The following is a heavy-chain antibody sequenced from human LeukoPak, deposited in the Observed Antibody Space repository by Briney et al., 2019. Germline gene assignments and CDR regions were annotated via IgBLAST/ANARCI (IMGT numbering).Heavy chain of an antibody. V-gene: IGHV3-48*01. Sequence: PGGSLRLSCAASGFTFSSHSMNWVRQAPGKGLEWVSYISSSSSTIYYADSVKGRFTISRDNAKNSLYLQMNSLRAEDTAVYYCARHAFASGWTSDAFDIWGQGTMVTVSS. D-gene: IGHD6-19*01. CDR3: ARHAFASGWTSDAFDI. CDR1: GFTFSSHS. CDR2: ISSSSSTI. J-gene: IGHJ3*02.